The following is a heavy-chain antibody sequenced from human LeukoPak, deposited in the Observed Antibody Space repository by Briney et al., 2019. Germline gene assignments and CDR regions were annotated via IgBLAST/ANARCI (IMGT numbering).Heavy chain of an antibody. V-gene: IGHV4-59*01. J-gene: IGHJ3*02. CDR3: ASTRWGLAFDI. Sequence: SETLSLTCAVSGGSISSYYWSWIRQPPGKGLEWIGYIYYSGSTNYNPSLKSRVTISVDTSKNQFSLKLSSVTAADTAVYYCASTRWGLAFDIWGQGTMVTVSS. D-gene: IGHD2-2*01. CDR2: IYYSGST. CDR1: GGSISSYY.